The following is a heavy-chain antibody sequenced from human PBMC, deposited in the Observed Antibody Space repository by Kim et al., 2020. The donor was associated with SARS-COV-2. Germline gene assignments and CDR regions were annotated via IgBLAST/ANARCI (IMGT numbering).Heavy chain of an antibody. CDR2: IKEDGSEK. CDR3: VGSGVGST. J-gene: IGHJ5*02. V-gene: IGHV3-7*01. D-gene: IGHD3-10*01. Sequence: GGSLRLSCAASGFTFSTHGISWARQAPGKGLEWVANIKEDGSEKFYVDSVKGRFTVSRDNAKNSLYLQMTSLRVEDTAVYYCVGSGVGSTWGQGTLVTVSS. CDR1: GFTFSTHG.